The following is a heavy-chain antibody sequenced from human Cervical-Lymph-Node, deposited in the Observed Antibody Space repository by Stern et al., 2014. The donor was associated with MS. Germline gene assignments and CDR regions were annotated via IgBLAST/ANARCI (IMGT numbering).Heavy chain of an antibody. J-gene: IGHJ4*02. CDR2: TYPDDSES. D-gene: IGHD1-14*01. CDR3: ARQTAAWASDV. V-gene: IGHV5-51*01. CDR1: GYKFSIYW. Sequence: EVQLVESGAELIRPGESLKISCKGSGYKFSIYWIAWVRQMPGKGLEWMGITYPDDSESRSSPSFQGEFTMSADKSTSTAYLQWSSLNASCTAMYFCARQTAAWASDVWGQGTLVTVSS.